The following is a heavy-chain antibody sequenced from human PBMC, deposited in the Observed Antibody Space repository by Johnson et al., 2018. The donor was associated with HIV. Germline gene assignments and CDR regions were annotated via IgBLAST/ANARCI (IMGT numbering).Heavy chain of an antibody. CDR1: GFTFSDYY. D-gene: IGHD2-21*02. Sequence: QVQLVESGGGVVQPGGSLRLSCAASGFTFSDYYMSWIRQAPGKGLELVSYISSGDNTIYYADSVKGRFTISRDNAKNSLYLQMNSLRAEDTAVYYCASRGVVVTAIPKLCAFDIWGQGTMVAVSS. J-gene: IGHJ3*02. CDR3: ASRGVVVTAIPKLCAFDI. CDR2: ISSGDNTI. V-gene: IGHV3-11*04.